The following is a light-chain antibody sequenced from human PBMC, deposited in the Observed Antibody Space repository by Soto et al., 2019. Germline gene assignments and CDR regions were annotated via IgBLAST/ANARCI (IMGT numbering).Light chain of an antibody. J-gene: IGLJ3*02. CDR2: LNSDGSH. CDR1: SGHNSYA. V-gene: IGLV4-69*01. CDR3: QTWSTDIRV. Sequence: QSVLTQPPSASASLGASVKLTCTLSSGHNSYAIAWHQQQPEKGPRYLMKLNSDGSHSKGDGIPDRFSGSSSGAERYLTISSLQSEDEAVYYCQTWSTDIRVFGGGTQLTVL.